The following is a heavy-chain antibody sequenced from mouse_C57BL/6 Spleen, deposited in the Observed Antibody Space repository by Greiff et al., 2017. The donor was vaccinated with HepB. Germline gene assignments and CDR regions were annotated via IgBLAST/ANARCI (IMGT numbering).Heavy chain of an antibody. CDR2: INPNNGGT. V-gene: IGHV1-22*01. J-gene: IGHJ4*01. Sequence: EVQLQQSGPELVKPGASVKMSCKASGYTFTDYNMHWVKQSHGKSLEWIGYINPNNGGTSYNQKFKGKATLTVNKSSSTAYMELRSLTSEDSAVYYCARLGLRQRYAMDYWGQGTSVTVSS. D-gene: IGHD2-4*01. CDR3: ARLGLRQRYAMDY. CDR1: GYTFTDYN.